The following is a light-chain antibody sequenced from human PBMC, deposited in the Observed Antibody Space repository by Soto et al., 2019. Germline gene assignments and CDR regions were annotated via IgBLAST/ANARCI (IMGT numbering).Light chain of an antibody. CDR2: AAS. V-gene: IGKV1-39*01. CDR1: QTAKNY. Sequence: DIQLTQSPSSLSASLGDRVSITCRASQTAKNYLNWYQQKPGKAPKLLIYAASSLQSGVPSRFSGSGSGTDFTLTISSLQFEDFATYYCQQSYSGPPTFGQGTKVEIK. J-gene: IGKJ1*01. CDR3: QQSYSGPPT.